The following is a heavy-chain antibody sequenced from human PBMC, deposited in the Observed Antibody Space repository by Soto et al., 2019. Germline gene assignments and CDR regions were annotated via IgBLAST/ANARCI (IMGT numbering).Heavy chain of an antibody. CDR3: AKGVGVTKRGIEF. Sequence: GGSLRLSCAASGFTFSSYAMSWVRQAPGKGLEWVSAISGSGASIYYADSVKGRFTISRDNSKNTLYVQMNSLRAEDTAVYYCAKGVGVTKRGIEFWGQGTLVTVSS. CDR1: GFTFSSYA. D-gene: IGHD1-26*01. V-gene: IGHV3-23*01. J-gene: IGHJ4*02. CDR2: ISGSGASI.